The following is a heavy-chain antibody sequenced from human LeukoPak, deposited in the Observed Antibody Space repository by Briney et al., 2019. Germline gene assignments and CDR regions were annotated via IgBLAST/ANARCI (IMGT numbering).Heavy chain of an antibody. Sequence: SETLSLTCSVSGDSISTSSYYWGWIRQPPGKGLEWIGTIYYSGSTYYNPSLTSRVTISVDTSKNQFSLKLSSVTAADTAVYYWARHPAGIAAAGLNWFDPWGQGTLVTVSS. D-gene: IGHD6-13*01. V-gene: IGHV4-39*01. J-gene: IGHJ5*02. CDR3: ARHPAGIAAAGLNWFDP. CDR2: IYYSGST. CDR1: GDSISTSSYY.